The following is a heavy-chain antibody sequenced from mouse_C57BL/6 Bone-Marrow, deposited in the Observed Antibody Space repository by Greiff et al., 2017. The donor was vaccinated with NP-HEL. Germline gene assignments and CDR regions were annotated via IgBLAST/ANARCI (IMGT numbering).Heavy chain of an antibody. CDR1: GYTFTSYG. V-gene: IGHV1-81*01. J-gene: IGHJ4*01. D-gene: IGHD1-1*01. CDR2: IYPRSGNT. CDR3: AREGGLRFYAMDY. Sequence: QVQLKESGAELARPGASVKLSCKASGYTFTSYGISWVKQRTGQGLEWIGEIYPRSGNTYYNEKFKGKATLTADKSSSTAYMELRSLTSEDAAVYFCAREGGLRFYAMDYWGQGTSVTVSS.